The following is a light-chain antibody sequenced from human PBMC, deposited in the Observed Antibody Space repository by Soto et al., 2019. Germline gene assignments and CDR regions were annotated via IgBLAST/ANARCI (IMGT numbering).Light chain of an antibody. CDR2: GAS. Sequence: EIVLTQSPGTLSLSPGERATLSCRASQSVSSSYLAWYQQKPGQAPRLLIYGASSGATGIPDRFSGSGSGTDFTLTIRRLEPEDFAVYYCQQYGASPYTFGQGTKLETK. CDR1: QSVSSSY. J-gene: IGKJ2*01. V-gene: IGKV3-20*01. CDR3: QQYGASPYT.